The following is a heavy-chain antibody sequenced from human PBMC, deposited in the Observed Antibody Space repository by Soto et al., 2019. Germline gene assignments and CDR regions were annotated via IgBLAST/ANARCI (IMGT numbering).Heavy chain of an antibody. CDR3: ARGHKCMDY. CDR2: IFHSGRT. Sequence: SETLSLTCTVSGDSISSGSGYWSWVRQHPGRGVEWLGYIFHSGRTYYSSSLRSRLTLSIDRANNQLSLNLRSVTVADTAVYYCARGHKCMDYWGPGTLVTVSS. V-gene: IGHV4-31*03. CDR1: GDSISSGSGY. J-gene: IGHJ4*02.